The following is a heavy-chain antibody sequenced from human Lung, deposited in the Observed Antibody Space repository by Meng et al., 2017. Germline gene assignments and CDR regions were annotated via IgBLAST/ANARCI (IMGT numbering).Heavy chain of an antibody. J-gene: IGHJ4*02. CDR2: INHSGST. Sequence: GAGLLQRDEALVRTVVGSGGYFIDSYWSWIRQPQGKGLEWIGEINHSGSTNYNPSLERRATISVDTSQNNLSLKLSCVTAADSAVYYCARGPTTMAHDFDYWGQGTLVTVSS. D-gene: IGHD4-11*01. CDR3: ARGPTTMAHDFDY. CDR1: GGYFIDSY. V-gene: IGHV4-34*01.